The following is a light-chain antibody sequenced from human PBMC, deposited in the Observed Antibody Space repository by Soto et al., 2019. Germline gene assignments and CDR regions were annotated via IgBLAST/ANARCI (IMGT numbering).Light chain of an antibody. CDR1: QNIYSN. CDR2: RAS. V-gene: IGKV3-15*01. Sequence: EIRMTQSPATLSVSPGDNATLSCRASQNIYSNIAWYQQRPGQAPRLLIYRASTRATGVPARFSGSGSGTEFTLTISSLQSEDFTVYSCLQYHNLWAFSQGTKVDIK. CDR3: LQYHNLWA. J-gene: IGKJ1*01.